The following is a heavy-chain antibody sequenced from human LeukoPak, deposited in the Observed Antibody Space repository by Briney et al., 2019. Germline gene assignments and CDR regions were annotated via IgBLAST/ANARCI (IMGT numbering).Heavy chain of an antibody. J-gene: IGHJ4*02. CDR3: ARDGVYGGFDY. V-gene: IGHV3-74*01. CDR1: GFTFSNYW. Sequence: PGGSLRLSCAASGFTFSNYWMHWVRQAPGKGLVWVSRINSDGINTSYADSVKGRFTISRDNAKNSLYLQMNSLRAEDTAVYYCARDGVYGGFDYWGQGTLVTVSS. D-gene: IGHD5/OR15-5a*01. CDR2: INSDGINT.